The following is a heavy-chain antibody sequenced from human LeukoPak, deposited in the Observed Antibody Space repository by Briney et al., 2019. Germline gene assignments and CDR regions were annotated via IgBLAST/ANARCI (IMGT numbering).Heavy chain of an antibody. CDR1: GYTFTSSD. V-gene: IGHV1-8*01. Sequence: ASMKVSCTASGYTFTSSDINWARLAPGQGLEWMCWMNPNSGNTGSAQKFQGRVTMTRNTSMSTAYMELSSLRSEDTAVYYCARAVREAVTGRRLDSWGQGTLVTVSS. CDR3: ARAVREAVTGRRLDS. CDR2: MNPNSGNT. D-gene: IGHD6-19*01. J-gene: IGHJ4*02.